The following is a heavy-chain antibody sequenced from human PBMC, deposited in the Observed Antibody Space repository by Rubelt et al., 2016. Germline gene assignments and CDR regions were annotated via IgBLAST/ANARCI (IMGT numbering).Heavy chain of an antibody. CDR2: ISGSGGST. Sequence: AASGFTFSSYAMSWVRQAPGKGLEWVSAISGSGGSTYYADSVKGRFTISRDNSKNTLYLQMNSLRAEDTAVYYCAKPKSTARAESAVAGFDYWGQGTLVTVSS. J-gene: IGHJ4*02. CDR1: GFTFSSYA. V-gene: IGHV3-23*01. CDR3: AKPKSTARAESAVAGFDY. D-gene: IGHD6-19*01.